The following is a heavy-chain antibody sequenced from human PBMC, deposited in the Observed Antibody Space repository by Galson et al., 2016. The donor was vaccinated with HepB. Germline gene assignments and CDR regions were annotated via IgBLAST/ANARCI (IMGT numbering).Heavy chain of an antibody. CDR1: IRDYY. CDR3: ATVLRYFDWSDVDV. D-gene: IGHD3-9*01. CDR2: IDPKSGVA. J-gene: IGHJ3*01. V-gene: IGHV1-2*02. Sequence: SVKVSCKAIRDYYIHWVRQAPGQGLEWMGWIDPKSGVAKYARKFQGRVAMTRDTSISTDYMELTRLTSDDTAIYYCATVLRYFDWSDVDVWGHGTLVSVS.